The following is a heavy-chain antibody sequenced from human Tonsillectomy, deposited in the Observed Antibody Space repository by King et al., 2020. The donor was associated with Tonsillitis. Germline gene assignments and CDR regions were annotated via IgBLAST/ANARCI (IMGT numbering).Heavy chain of an antibody. CDR1: GGSFSGYY. CDR3: AREWEVRYYYGMDV. V-gene: IGHV4-34*01. CDR2: INNSGST. Sequence: VQLQQWGAGLLKASETLSLTCAVYGGSFSGYYWSWIRQLPGKGLEWIGEINNSGSTNYNPSLKSLVTILVDTSKNQFSLKLTSVTAADTAVYYCAREWEVRYYYGMDVWGQGTTVTVSS. D-gene: IGHD1-26*01. J-gene: IGHJ6*02.